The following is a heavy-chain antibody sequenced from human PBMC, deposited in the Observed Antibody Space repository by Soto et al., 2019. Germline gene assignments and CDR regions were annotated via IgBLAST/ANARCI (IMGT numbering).Heavy chain of an antibody. CDR3: ARDDYYDSSGYYN. J-gene: IGHJ4*02. V-gene: IGHV4-30-4*01. CDR1: GGSISSGDYY. Sequence: PSETLSLTCTVSGGSISSGDYYWSWIRQPPGKGLEWIGYIYYSGSTYYNPSLKSRVTISVDTSKNQFSLKLSSVTAADTAVYYCARDDYYDSSGYYNWGQGTMVTVYS. D-gene: IGHD3-22*01. CDR2: IYYSGST.